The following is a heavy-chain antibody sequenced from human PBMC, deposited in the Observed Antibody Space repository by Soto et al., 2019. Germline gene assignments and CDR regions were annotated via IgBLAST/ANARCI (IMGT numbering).Heavy chain of an antibody. J-gene: IGHJ3*01. CDR1: GYTFTSSG. D-gene: IGHD3-22*01. CDR2: ISAHTGSS. V-gene: IGHV1-18*01. Sequence: QVQLVQSGAEVKKPGASVKVSCKASGYTFTSSGMSWVRQAPGQGLEWMGWISAHTGSSEYAQRFQGTVTIPTDRSTSTAYMELRSLRSDDTAVYYCARAFFYQGSDSRGYSFDAFDFWGPGTLVTVSS. CDR3: ARAFFYQGSDSRGYSFDAFDF.